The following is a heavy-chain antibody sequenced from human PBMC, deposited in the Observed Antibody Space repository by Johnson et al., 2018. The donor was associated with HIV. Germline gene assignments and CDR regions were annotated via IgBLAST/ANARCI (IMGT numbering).Heavy chain of an antibody. V-gene: IGHV3-11*01. CDR2: ISSSGGSI. CDR1: GFTFSDYY. D-gene: IGHD3-10*01. J-gene: IGHJ3*02. Sequence: QVQLVESGGGLVQPGGSLRLSCAASGFTFSDYYMSWIRQAPGKGLEWVSYISSSGGSIYYADSVKRRFTISRDNAKNSLYQEMSSLRDEDTALYHCARGDGSGSTGAFDIWGQGTMVTVSS. CDR3: ARGDGSGSTGAFDI.